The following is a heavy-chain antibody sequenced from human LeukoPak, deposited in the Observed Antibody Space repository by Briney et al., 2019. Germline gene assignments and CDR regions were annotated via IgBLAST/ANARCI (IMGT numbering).Heavy chain of an antibody. D-gene: IGHD3-22*01. CDR1: GGSISSYY. V-gene: IGHV4-38-2*02. CDR2: IYHSGST. J-gene: IGHJ4*02. CDR3: ARDPGSVYYYDSSGYSYYFDY. Sequence: PSETLSLTCTVSGGSISSYYWGWIRQPPGKGLEWIGSIYHSGSTYYNPSLKSRVTISVDTSKNQFSLKLSSVTAADTAVYYCARDPGSVYYYDSSGYSYYFDYWGQGTLVTVSS.